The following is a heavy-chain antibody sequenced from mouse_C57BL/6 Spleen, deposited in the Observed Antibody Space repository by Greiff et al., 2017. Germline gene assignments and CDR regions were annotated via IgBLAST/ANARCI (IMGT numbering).Heavy chain of an antibody. D-gene: IGHD2-3*01. V-gene: IGHV5-17*01. CDR1: GFTFSDYG. CDR2: ISSGGSTI. CDR3: ARQDRYDGYYAMDY. Sequence: EVKLVESGGGLVKPGGSLKLSCAASGFTFSDYGMHWVRQAPEKGLEWVAYISSGGSTIYYADTVKGRFTISRDNAKKPLFRQMTKLMSEDTAMYNGARQDRYDGYYAMDYWGQGTSVTVSS. J-gene: IGHJ4*01.